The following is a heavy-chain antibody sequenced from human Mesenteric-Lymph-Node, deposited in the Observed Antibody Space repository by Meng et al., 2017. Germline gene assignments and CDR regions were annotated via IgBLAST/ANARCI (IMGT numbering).Heavy chain of an antibody. Sequence: GESLKISCEGSGFTFSSYWMHWVRQATGKGLEWVSAIGTAGDTYYPGSVKGRFTISRENAKNSLYLQMNSLRAGDTAVYYCARGGMDVWGQGTTVTVSS. CDR1: GFTFSSYW. V-gene: IGHV3-13*01. CDR3: ARGGMDV. CDR2: IGTAGDT. J-gene: IGHJ6*02.